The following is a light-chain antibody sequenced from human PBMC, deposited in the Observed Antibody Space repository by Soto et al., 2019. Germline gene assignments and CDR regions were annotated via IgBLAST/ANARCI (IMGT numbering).Light chain of an antibody. V-gene: IGKV3-20*01. CDR1: QSVSSSY. CDR3: QKYGTFTGN. CDR2: GAS. Sequence: EIVLTQSPGTLSLSPLEIATLSCSSSQSVSSSYLASYQQKPGQAPRLLIYGASSRATGIPDRFSGSGSGTVFTLTISRLEPEDFAVYYCQKYGTFTGNFGQGTRLEIK. J-gene: IGKJ5*01.